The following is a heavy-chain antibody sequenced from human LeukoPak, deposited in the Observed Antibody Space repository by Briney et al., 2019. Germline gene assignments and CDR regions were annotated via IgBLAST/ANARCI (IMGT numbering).Heavy chain of an antibody. CDR1: GFTFSSYW. V-gene: IGHV4-59*01. CDR2: IYYSGST. D-gene: IGHD3-9*01. J-gene: IGHJ5*02. Sequence: GSLRLSCAASGFTFSSYWMSWVRQAPGKGLEWIGYIYYSGSTNYNPSLKSRVTISVDTSKNQFSLKLSSVTAADTAVYYCARAKILTGPNWFDPWGQGTLVTVSS. CDR3: ARAKILTGPNWFDP.